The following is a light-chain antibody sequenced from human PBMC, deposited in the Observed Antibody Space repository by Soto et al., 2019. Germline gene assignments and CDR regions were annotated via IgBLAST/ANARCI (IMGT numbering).Light chain of an antibody. J-gene: IGLJ1*01. V-gene: IGLV2-8*01. CDR1: SSDVGGYKY. Sequence: QSVLAQPPSASGSPGQSVTISCTGSSSDVGGYKYVSWYQQYPGKAPKLMIYAVNKRPSGVPDRFSGSKSGNTASLTVSGLQAEDAADYYCSSYAGSNNYVFGTGTKVTVL. CDR2: AVN. CDR3: SSYAGSNNYV.